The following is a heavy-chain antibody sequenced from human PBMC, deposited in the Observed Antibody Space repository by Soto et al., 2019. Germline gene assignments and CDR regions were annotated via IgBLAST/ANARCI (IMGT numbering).Heavy chain of an antibody. J-gene: IGHJ4*02. CDR3: ARSVAVPGAHIDY. V-gene: IGHV4-59*01. CDR2: VYYTGST. CDR1: GGSISGYY. D-gene: IGHD6-19*01. Sequence: SETLSLTCSVSGGSISGYYWSWIRQSPGKGLEWLGYVYYTGSTNYSPYLRSRVSISVDTSKNEFSLRLSCVTAADTAVYFCARSVAVPGAHIDYWGQGTQVTVSS.